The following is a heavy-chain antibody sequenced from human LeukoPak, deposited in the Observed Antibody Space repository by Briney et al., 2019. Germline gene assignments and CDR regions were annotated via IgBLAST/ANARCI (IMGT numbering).Heavy chain of an antibody. CDR1: GGSISSYY. J-gene: IGHJ4*02. Sequence: SETLSLTCTVSGGSISSYYWSWIRQPPGKGLEWIGYIYYSGSTNYSPSLKSRVTISVDTSKNQFSLKLSSVTAADTAVYYCASYGGNQYYFDYWGQGTLVTVSS. CDR2: IYYSGST. V-gene: IGHV4-59*01. D-gene: IGHD4-23*01. CDR3: ASYGGNQYYFDY.